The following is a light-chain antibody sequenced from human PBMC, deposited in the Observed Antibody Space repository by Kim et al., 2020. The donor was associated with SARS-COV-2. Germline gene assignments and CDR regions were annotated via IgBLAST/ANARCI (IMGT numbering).Light chain of an antibody. V-gene: IGLV3-21*03. J-gene: IGLJ2*01. CDR1: NIGSKR. CDR3: QVWDSSSDQVV. Sequence: APGKTGTITGGGNNIGSKRVYWYQQRPGQAPVVVVYDEGDRPSGTPERVSGSNSGNTATLTIRRVEAGDEADYYCQVWDSSSDQVVFGGGTQLTVL. CDR2: DEG.